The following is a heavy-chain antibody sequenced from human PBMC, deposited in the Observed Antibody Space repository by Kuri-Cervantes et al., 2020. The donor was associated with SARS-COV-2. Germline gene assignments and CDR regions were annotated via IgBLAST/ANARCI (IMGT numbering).Heavy chain of an antibody. Sequence: GGSLRLSCAASGFTFSNSDMHWVRQAPGKGLEWVSGVSWNGSRTHYADSVKGRFIISRDTSKNTLYLEMKSLRVEDTAVYYCARVRQVRGAVNWFDPWGQGTLVTVSS. CDR1: GFTFSNSD. V-gene: IGHV3-35*01. CDR2: VSWNGSRT. CDR3: ARVRQVRGAVNWFDP. J-gene: IGHJ5*02. D-gene: IGHD3-10*01.